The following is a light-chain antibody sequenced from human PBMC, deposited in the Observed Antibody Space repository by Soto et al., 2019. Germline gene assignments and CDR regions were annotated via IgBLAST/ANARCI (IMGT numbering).Light chain of an antibody. J-gene: IGLJ3*02. CDR2: AVS. CDR3: FSYTASDIWV. CDR1: NNDVGGYNF. V-gene: IGLV2-11*01. Sequence: QSVLTQPRSVSGSPGQSVTISCTGTNNDVGGYNFVSWYQQLPGKAPKLMISAVSRRPSGVPDRFSGSKSGNTASLTISGLKADDAADYFCFSYTASDIWVFGGGTKLTVL.